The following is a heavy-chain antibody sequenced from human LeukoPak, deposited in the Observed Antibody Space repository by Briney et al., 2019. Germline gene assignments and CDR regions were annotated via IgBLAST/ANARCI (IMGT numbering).Heavy chain of an antibody. CDR1: GYTFTSYG. V-gene: IGHV1-18*01. CDR3: ARGVVPAAMGYYYYYYMDV. CDR2: ISAYNGNT. D-gene: IGHD2-2*01. J-gene: IGHJ6*03. Sequence: AASVRVSCKASGYTFTSYGISWVRQAPGQGLEWMGWISAYNGNTNYAQKLQGRVTITTDTSTSTAYMELRSLRSDDTAVYYCARGVVPAAMGYYYYYYMDVWGKGTTVTISS.